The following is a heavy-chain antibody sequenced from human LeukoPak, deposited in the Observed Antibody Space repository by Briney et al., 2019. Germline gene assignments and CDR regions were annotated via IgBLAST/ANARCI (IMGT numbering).Heavy chain of an antibody. V-gene: IGHV1-46*01. J-gene: IGHJ1*01. CDR2: IKPSGGGT. Sequence: ASVKVSCKASASTFTNYYLHWVRQAPGQGLEWMGIIKPSGGGTSYALKFQGRVTMTRDTSTSTAYMELSSLRSEDTAVYYCARDHFDSSGYYYLLGYFEHWGQGTLVTVSS. D-gene: IGHD3-22*01. CDR3: ARDHFDSSGYYYLLGYFEH. CDR1: ASTFTNYY.